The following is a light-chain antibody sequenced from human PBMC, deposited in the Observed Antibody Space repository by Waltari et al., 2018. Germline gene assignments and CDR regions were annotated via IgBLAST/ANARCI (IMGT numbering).Light chain of an antibody. V-gene: IGKV1-5*03. J-gene: IGKJ4*01. CDR1: QSINSW. CDR2: KAS. CDR3: QQYHNYPVT. Sequence: DIQMTQSPSTLSSSVGDRVTITCRASQSINSWLAWHQLKPGKAPKPLIYKASNLESGVPSRFSGSGSGREFTLTISSLQPDDFAIYYCQQYHNYPVTFGGGTKVEIK.